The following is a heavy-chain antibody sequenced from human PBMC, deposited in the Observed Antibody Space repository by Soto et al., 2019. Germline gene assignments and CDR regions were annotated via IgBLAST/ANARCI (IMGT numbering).Heavy chain of an antibody. D-gene: IGHD4-17*01. J-gene: IGHJ4*02. CDR2: IIPIFGTA. Sequence: QVQLVQSGAEVKKPGSSVKVSCKASGGTFSSYAISWVRQAPGQGLEWMGGIIPIFGTANYAQKFQGRVTITADEPTSAAYMELSSLRSEDTAVYYCARDQTDAYGDYVPFDYWGKGTLVTVSS. V-gene: IGHV1-69*01. CDR1: GGTFSSYA. CDR3: ARDQTDAYGDYVPFDY.